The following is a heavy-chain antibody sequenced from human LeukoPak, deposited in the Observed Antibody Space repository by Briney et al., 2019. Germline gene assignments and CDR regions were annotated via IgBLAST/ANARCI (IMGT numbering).Heavy chain of an antibody. CDR1: GGSISRGGDY. J-gene: IGHJ4*02. V-gene: IGHV4-31*03. Sequence: SSETLSLTCSVSGGSISRGGDYWTWIRQHPEKGLEWIGYISGSGSTYYNPSLRSRVTISADTSKNQFSLKLTSVTAADTAVFYCARVPIIRGVIEDWGQGTLVSVSS. D-gene: IGHD3-10*01. CDR3: ARVPIIRGVIED. CDR2: ISGSGST.